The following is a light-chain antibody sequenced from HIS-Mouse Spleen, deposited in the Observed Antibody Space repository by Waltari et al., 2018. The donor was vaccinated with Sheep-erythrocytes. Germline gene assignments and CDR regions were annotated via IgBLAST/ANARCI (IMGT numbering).Light chain of an antibody. CDR2: DVS. J-gene: IGLJ1*01. CDR3: CSYAGSDNHV. CDR1: SSDVGGYNY. V-gene: IGLV2-11*01. Sequence: QSALTQPRSVSGSPGQSVTISCTGTSSDVGGYNYFSWYQQHQGKAPKLMIYDVSKRPSGVPDRFSGSKSGNTASLTISGLQAEDEADYYCCSYAGSDNHVFATGTKVTVL.